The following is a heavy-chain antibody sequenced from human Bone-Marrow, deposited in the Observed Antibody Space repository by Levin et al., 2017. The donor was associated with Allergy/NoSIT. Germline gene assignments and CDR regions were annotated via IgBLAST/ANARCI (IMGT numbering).Heavy chain of an antibody. D-gene: IGHD3-10*01. CDR3: AKDLNDCFGSGNYFVS. CDR2: ISGSDSRT. J-gene: IGHJ1*01. Sequence: PGGSLRLSCAASGFTFSSYAMSWVRHAPGKGLEWVSAISGSDSRTYYSDSVKGRFTISRDNSKNTLYLQMNSLRPEDTATYYCAKDLNDCFGSGNYFVSWGQGTLVTVSS. CDR1: GFTFSSYA. V-gene: IGHV3-23*01.